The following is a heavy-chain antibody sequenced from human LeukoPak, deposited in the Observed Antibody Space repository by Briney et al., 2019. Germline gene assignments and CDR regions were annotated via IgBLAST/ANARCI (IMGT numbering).Heavy chain of an antibody. Sequence: PGGSLRLSCAASGFTFTTYWMHWVRQAPGKGLVWVSRINKDGSSSNYADSVKGRLTISRDNAKNTLYLQMNSLRIEDTAVYYCAAATAAAGASNGMDVWGQGTTVTVSS. CDR1: GFTFTTYW. CDR3: AAATAAAGASNGMDV. D-gene: IGHD6-13*01. J-gene: IGHJ6*02. CDR2: INKDGSSS. V-gene: IGHV3-74*01.